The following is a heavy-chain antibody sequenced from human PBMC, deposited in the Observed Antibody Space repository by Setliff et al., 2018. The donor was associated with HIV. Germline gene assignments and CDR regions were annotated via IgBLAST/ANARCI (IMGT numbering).Heavy chain of an antibody. V-gene: IGHV4-39*07. D-gene: IGHD6-13*01. CDR2: IFYSGHT. CDR1: GGSISSSSYY. CDR3: ARGIAAAGR. Sequence: PSETLSLTCTVSGGSISSSSYYWGWIRQPPGKGLEWIGNIFYSGHTFYNPSLKSRVTISVDTSKNQFSLKLSSVNAADTAVYYCARGIAAAGRWGQGTLVTVSS. J-gene: IGHJ4*02.